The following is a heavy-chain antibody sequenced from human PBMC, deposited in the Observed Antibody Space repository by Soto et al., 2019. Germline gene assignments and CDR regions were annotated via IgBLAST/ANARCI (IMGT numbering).Heavy chain of an antibody. Sequence: EGQVVESGGDLVQPGDSLTISCAASGFTFTNYAMTWVRQTPGKGLEWVSGISASGGLKYYADSVRGRFTVSRDNSKNILYLQMDNLRDEDTALYYCAREVGAPSGWLDPWGQGTQVTVSS. V-gene: IGHV3-23*04. CDR3: AREVGAPSGWLDP. CDR2: ISASGGLK. J-gene: IGHJ5*02. D-gene: IGHD1-26*01. CDR1: GFTFTNYA.